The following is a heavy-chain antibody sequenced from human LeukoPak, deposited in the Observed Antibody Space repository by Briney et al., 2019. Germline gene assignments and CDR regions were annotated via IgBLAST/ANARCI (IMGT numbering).Heavy chain of an antibody. CDR3: ARSPYCSSTSCYWVDY. CDR1: GGSTSSGSYY. J-gene: IGHJ4*02. CDR2: IYTSGST. Sequence: PSQTLSLTCTVSGGSTSSGSYYWSWIRQPAGKGLEWIGRIYTSGSTNYNPSLKSRVTISVDTSKNQFSLKLSSVTAADTAVYYCARSPYCSSTSCYWVDYWGQGTLVTVSS. D-gene: IGHD2-2*01. V-gene: IGHV4-61*02.